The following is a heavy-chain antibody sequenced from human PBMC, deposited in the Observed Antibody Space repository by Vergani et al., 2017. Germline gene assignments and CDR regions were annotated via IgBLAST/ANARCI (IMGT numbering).Heavy chain of an antibody. V-gene: IGHV3-21*01. Sequence: EVQLVESGGGLVKPGGSLRLSCAASGFPFSSYSINWVRQAPGKGLEWVSSSNSSTNYIYYADSVKGRFPISRDNAKNSLYLQMNSLRAEDTAVYYCAIDRHGDYSFDYWGQGTLVTVSS. CDR3: AIDRHGDYSFDY. CDR2: SNSSTNYI. J-gene: IGHJ4*02. D-gene: IGHD4-17*01. CDR1: GFPFSSYS.